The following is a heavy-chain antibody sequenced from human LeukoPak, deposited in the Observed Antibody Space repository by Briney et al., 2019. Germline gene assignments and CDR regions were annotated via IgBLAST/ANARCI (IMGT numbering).Heavy chain of an antibody. CDR3: AREGLQPNWFDP. Sequence: PSQTLSLTCTVSGGSISIGGYYWSWIRQHPGKGLEWIGYIYYSGSTYYNPSLKSRVTISVDTSKNQFSLKLSSVTAADTAVYYCAREGLQPNWFDPWGQGTLVTVSS. J-gene: IGHJ5*02. CDR2: IYYSGST. V-gene: IGHV4-31*03. CDR1: GGSISIGGYY. D-gene: IGHD2-15*01.